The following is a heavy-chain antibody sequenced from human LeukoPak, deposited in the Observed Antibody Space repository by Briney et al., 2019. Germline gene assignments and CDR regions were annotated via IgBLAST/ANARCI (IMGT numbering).Heavy chain of an antibody. D-gene: IGHD3-10*01. CDR2: IIPIFGTA. V-gene: IGHV1-69*13. CDR3: ARSYYYGSGSSRFYFDY. CDR1: GYTFTSYA. J-gene: IGHJ4*02. Sequence: SVKVSCKASGYTFTSYAMHWVRQAPGQRLEWMGGIIPIFGTANYAQKFQGRVTITADESTSTAYMELSSLRSEDTAVYYCARSYYYGSGSSRFYFDYWGQGTLVTVSS.